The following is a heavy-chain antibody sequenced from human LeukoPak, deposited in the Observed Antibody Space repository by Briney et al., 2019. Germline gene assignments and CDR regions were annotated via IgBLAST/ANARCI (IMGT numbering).Heavy chain of an antibody. CDR3: ARAQERQYYYYYYMDV. CDR2: INPNSGGT. D-gene: IGHD1-1*01. V-gene: IGHV1-2*02. Sequence: ASVKVSCKASGYTFTGYYMHWVRQAPGQGLEWMGWINPNSGGTNYAQKFQGRVTMTRDTSISTAYMELSRLRSDDTAVYYCARAQERQYYYYYYMDVWGKGTTVTASS. CDR1: GYTFTGYY. J-gene: IGHJ6*03.